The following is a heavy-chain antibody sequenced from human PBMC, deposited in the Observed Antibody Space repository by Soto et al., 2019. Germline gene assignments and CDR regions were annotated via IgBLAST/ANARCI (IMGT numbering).Heavy chain of an antibody. D-gene: IGHD5-18*01. CDR2: MNPNSGNT. CDR3: ARKSGYSYGYGPYYYYYYMDV. V-gene: IGHV1-8*01. J-gene: IGHJ6*03. Sequence: ASVKVSCKASGYTFTSYDINWVRQATGQGLEWMGWMNPNSGNTGYAQKFQGRVTMTRNTSISTAYMELGSLRSEDTAVYYCARKSGYSYGYGPYYYYYYMDVWGKGTTVTVSS. CDR1: GYTFTSYD.